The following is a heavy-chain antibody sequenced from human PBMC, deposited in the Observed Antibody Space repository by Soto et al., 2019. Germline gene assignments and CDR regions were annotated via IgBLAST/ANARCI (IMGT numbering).Heavy chain of an antibody. CDR2: IIPIFGTA. V-gene: IGHV1-69*12. D-gene: IGHD6-6*01. CDR1: GGTFSSYA. Sequence: QVQLVQSGAEVKKPGSSVKVSCKASGGTFSSYAISWVRQAPGQGLEWMGGIIPIFGTANYAQKFQGRVTITADESTSTAYMELSSLRSEDTAVYYCARSQGIAARPGRDYDGMDVWGQGTTVTVSS. CDR3: ARSQGIAARPGRDYDGMDV. J-gene: IGHJ6*02.